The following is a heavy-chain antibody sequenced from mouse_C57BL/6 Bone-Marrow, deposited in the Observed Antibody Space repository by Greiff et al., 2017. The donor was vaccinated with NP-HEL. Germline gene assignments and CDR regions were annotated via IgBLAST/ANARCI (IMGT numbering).Heavy chain of an antibody. V-gene: IGHV1-74*01. CDR3: AIGGYGVFGY. Sequence: QVQLQQPGAELVKPGASVKVSCKASGYTFTSYWMSWVQQRPGQGLEWIGRIHPSASDTNYNQKFKGKATLTVDKSSSTAYMQLSSLTSEDSAVYYGAIGGYGVFGYWGQGTTLTLST. D-gene: IGHD3-1*01. J-gene: IGHJ2*01. CDR2: IHPSASDT. CDR1: GYTFTSYW.